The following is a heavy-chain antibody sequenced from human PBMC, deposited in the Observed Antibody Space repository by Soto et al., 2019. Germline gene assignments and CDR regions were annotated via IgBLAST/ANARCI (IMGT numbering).Heavy chain of an antibody. CDR3: ASLAIGTIIRGAPDF. CDR2: ISSGGSSI. J-gene: IGHJ4*02. D-gene: IGHD3-10*01. V-gene: IGHV3-48*04. Sequence: GGSLRLSCAASGFTFTTYSMNWVRQAPGKGLEWVSYISSGGSSIYYADSVKGRFTISRDNAKNSLYLQMNSLRAEDTAMYYCASLAIGTIIRGAPDFWGQGTLVTVSS. CDR1: GFTFTTYS.